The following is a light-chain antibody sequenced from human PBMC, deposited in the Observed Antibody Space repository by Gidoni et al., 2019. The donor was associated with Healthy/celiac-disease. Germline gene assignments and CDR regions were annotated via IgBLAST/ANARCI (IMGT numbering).Light chain of an antibody. Sequence: EIVLTQYPGTLPLSPGERATLTCRASQSVSSSYLAWYQQKPGQAPRLLIYGASSRATGIPDRFSGSGSGTDFTLTISRLEPEDFAVYYCQQYGSSPFTFGPGTKVDIK. V-gene: IGKV3-20*01. CDR2: GAS. J-gene: IGKJ3*01. CDR3: QQYGSSPFT. CDR1: QSVSSSY.